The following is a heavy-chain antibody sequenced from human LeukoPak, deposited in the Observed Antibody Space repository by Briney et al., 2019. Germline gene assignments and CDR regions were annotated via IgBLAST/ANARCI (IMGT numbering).Heavy chain of an antibody. D-gene: IGHD6-13*01. V-gene: IGHV4-34*01. CDR1: GGSFSGYY. CDR3: ARSPANSRSWTRLQYFQH. J-gene: IGHJ1*01. Sequence: SPTLSLTWAVYGGSFSGYYWSWISQPPGKWLEWIGEINDGGSTNDSPSLKTRVTISVDTSKNQFSLKLSSVTAADTAVYYCARSPANSRSWTRLQYFQHWGQGSLVTVSS. CDR2: INDGGST.